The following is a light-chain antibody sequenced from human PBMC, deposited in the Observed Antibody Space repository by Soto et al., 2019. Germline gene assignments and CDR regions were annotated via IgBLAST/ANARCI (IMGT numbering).Light chain of an antibody. V-gene: IGKV1-39*01. J-gene: IGKJ1*01. Sequence: DIQMTQSPSTLSASVGDRVTITCRASQTISTWMAWYQQRPGKAPKLLIFAASSLQSGVPSRFSDSRSGPDFTLTISSLQPEDFATYYCQQSYSSPPTCGQGTKV. CDR3: QQSYSSPPT. CDR2: AAS. CDR1: QTISTW.